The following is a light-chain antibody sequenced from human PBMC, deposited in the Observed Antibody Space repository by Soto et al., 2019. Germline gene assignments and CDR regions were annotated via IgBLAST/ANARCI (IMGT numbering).Light chain of an antibody. CDR1: QSISSY. Sequence: DIQMTRSPSSLSASVGDRVTITCRASQSISSYLNWYQQKPGKAPKLLIYAASSLQSGVPSRFSGSGSGTDFTLTISSPQPEDFATYYCQQSYSTPTFGGGTKVEIK. CDR2: AAS. CDR3: QQSYSTPT. V-gene: IGKV1-39*01. J-gene: IGKJ4*01.